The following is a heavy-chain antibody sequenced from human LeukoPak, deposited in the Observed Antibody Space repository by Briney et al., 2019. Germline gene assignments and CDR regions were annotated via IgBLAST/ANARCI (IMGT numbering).Heavy chain of an antibody. CDR1: GYTLTELS. Sequence: ASVKVSCKVSGYTLTELSMHWVRQAPGKGLEWMGGFDPEDGETIYAQKFQGRVTMTEDTSTDTAYMVLSSLRSEDTAVYYCATGLAVTTLWPWYFDLWGRGTLVTVSS. D-gene: IGHD4-17*01. CDR3: ATGLAVTTLWPWYFDL. V-gene: IGHV1-24*01. CDR2: FDPEDGET. J-gene: IGHJ2*01.